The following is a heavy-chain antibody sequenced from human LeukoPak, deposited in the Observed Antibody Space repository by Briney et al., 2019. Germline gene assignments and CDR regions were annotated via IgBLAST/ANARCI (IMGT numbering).Heavy chain of an antibody. J-gene: IGHJ5*02. CDR1: GGSISSGSYY. V-gene: IGHV4-61*02. Sequence: SETLSLTCTVSGGSISSGSYYWSWIRQPAGKGLEWIGRIYTSGSTNYNPSLKSRVTISVDTSKNQFSLKLSSVTAADTAVYYCARDDSSKYDWFDPWGQGTLVTVSS. CDR2: IYTSGST. D-gene: IGHD4-11*01. CDR3: ARDDSSKYDWFDP.